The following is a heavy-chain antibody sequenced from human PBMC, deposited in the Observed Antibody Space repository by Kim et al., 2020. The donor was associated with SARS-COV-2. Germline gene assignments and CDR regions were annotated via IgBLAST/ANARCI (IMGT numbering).Heavy chain of an antibody. J-gene: IGHJ6*02. V-gene: IGHV3-30*04. Sequence: GGSLRLSCAASGFTFSSYAMHWVRQAPGKGLEWVAVISYDGSNKYYADSVKGRFTISRDNSKNTLYLQMNSLRAEDTAVYYCARAIMITFGGVIAHYYYYGMDVWGQGTTVTVSS. CDR2: ISYDGSNK. D-gene: IGHD3-16*02. CDR3: ARAIMITFGGVIAHYYYYGMDV. CDR1: GFTFSSYA.